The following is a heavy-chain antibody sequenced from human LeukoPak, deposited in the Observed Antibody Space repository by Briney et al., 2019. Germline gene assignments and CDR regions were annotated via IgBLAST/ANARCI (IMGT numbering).Heavy chain of an antibody. Sequence: TSSETLSLTCTVSGDSISRGGYFWHRIRQPPGKGLEWIGYIFYSGSTYYNPSLKSRVTISVDSSKNQFSLKLSSVTAADTAVHYCAREHILPDYDPYDPIAQSYGVDVWGQGTTVTVSS. J-gene: IGHJ6*02. CDR2: IFYSGST. CDR1: GDSISRGGYF. D-gene: IGHD3-9*01. CDR3: AREHILPDYDPYDPIAQSYGVDV. V-gene: IGHV4-31*03.